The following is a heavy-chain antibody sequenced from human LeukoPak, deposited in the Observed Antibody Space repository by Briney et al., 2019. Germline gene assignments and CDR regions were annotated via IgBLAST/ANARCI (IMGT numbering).Heavy chain of an antibody. V-gene: IGHV3-23*01. J-gene: IGHJ4*02. CDR3: AKGFPDYE. CDR2: ISGSGGST. CDR1: GFTFSSYA. Sequence: SGASLRLYCAGSGFTFSSYAMSWVRQGPGKGLEWVSAISGSGGSTYYADSVKGRFTISRDNSKNTLYLQMNSLRAEDTAVYYCAKGFPDYEWGQGTLVTVSS. D-gene: IGHD3-16*01.